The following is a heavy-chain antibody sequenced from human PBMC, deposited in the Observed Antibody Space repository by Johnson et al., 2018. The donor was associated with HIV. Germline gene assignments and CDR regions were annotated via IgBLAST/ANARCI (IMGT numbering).Heavy chain of an antibody. Sequence: VQLVESGGGVVQPGRSLRLSCAASGFTFSSYWMSWVRQAPGKGLEWVANIKQDGSEKYYVDSVKGRFTISRDNANNPLYLQINSLRAEDTAVYYCARSQVAATSEGAFDIWGQGTMVTVSS. J-gene: IGHJ3*02. CDR1: GFTFSSYW. CDR3: ARSQVAATSEGAFDI. D-gene: IGHD2-15*01. V-gene: IGHV3-7*05. CDR2: IKQDGSEK.